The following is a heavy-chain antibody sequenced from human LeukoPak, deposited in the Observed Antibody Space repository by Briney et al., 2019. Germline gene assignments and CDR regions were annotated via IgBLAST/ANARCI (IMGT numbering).Heavy chain of an antibody. J-gene: IGHJ4*02. CDR1: GFTFSNYW. Sequence: GGSLRLSCAASGFTFSNYWMTWVRQAPGKGLEWVSAISAGGGGTYYADSVKGRFTISRDNSKSTLYLQMNSLRAEDTAVYYCAKRDVARLDSWGQGTLVTVSS. CDR3: AKRDVARLDS. CDR2: ISAGGGGT. V-gene: IGHV3-23*01.